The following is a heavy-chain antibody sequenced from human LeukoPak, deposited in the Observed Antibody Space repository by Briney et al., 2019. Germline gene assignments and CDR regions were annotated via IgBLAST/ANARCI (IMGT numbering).Heavy chain of an antibody. D-gene: IGHD5-12*01. Sequence: WGSLRLSCAASGFTFSSYGMHWVRQAPGKGLEWVAVISYDGSNKYYADSVKGRFTISRDNSKNTLYLQMNSLRAEDTAVYYCAKDRYSGYDSYYYYMDVWGKGTTVTVSS. CDR3: AKDRYSGYDSYYYYMDV. J-gene: IGHJ6*03. CDR1: GFTFSSYG. V-gene: IGHV3-30*18. CDR2: ISYDGSNK.